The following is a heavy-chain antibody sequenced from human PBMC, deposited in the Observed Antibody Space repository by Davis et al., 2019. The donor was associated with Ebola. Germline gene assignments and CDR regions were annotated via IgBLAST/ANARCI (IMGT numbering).Heavy chain of an antibody. CDR1: GLTVSSNY. CDR2: IYSGGST. CDR3: TLLQEHL. J-gene: IGHJ6*01. Sequence: GESLKISCAASGLTVSSNYMSWVRQAPGKGLEWVSVIYSGGSTYYVDSVKGRFTISRHNSKNTLYLQMNSLHQGPIGLPPGTLLQEHLWG. V-gene: IGHV3-53*04.